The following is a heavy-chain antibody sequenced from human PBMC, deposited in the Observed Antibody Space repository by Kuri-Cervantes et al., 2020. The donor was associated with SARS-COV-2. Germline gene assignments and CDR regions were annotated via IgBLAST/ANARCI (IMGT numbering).Heavy chain of an antibody. V-gene: IGHV3-21*01. CDR2: ISSSSSCI. CDR1: GFTFSSYS. D-gene: IGHD1-1*01. CDR3: ARGYRYNLPYFDY. Sequence: LSLTCAASGFTFSSYSMNWVRQAPGKGLEWVSSISSSSSCIYYAGSVKGRFTISRDNAKNSLYLQMNSLRAEDTAVYYCARGYRYNLPYFDYWGQGTLVTVSS. J-gene: IGHJ4*02.